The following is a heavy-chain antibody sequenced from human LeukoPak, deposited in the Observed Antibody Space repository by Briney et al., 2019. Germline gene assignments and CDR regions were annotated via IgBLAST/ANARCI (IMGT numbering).Heavy chain of an antibody. Sequence: KPSETLSLTCTVSGGSISSHYWSWIRQPPGKGLEWIGYIYYSGSTNYNPSLKSRVTISVDTSKNQFSLKLSSVTAADTAVYYCARVEAFYYFDYWGQGTLVTVSS. J-gene: IGHJ4*02. V-gene: IGHV4-59*11. CDR2: IYYSGST. CDR1: GGSISSHY. CDR3: ARVEAFYYFDY.